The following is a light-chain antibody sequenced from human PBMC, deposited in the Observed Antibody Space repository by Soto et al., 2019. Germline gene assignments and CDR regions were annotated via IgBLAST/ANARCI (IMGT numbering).Light chain of an antibody. V-gene: IGKV3-11*01. J-gene: IGKJ1*01. CDR1: QSVSSY. CDR3: QQRSKGPPRT. CDR2: DAS. Sequence: EIVLTQSPATLSLSPGERATLSCRASQSVSSYLAWYQQKPGQAPRLLIYDASNRATGNPARFSGSASGIDFTLTISSPEPQDFAVNYLQQRSKGPPRTVGQGTKVEIK.